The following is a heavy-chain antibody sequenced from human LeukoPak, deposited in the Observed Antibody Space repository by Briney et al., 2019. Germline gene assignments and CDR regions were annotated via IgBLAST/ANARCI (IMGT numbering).Heavy chain of an antibody. V-gene: IGHV3-48*04. D-gene: IGHD6-19*01. Sequence: GGSLRLSCAASGFTFSSYSMNWVRQAPGKGLEWASYISSSSSTIYYADSVKGRFTISRDNAKNSLYLQMNSLRAEDTAVYYCARGSTGWYYFDCWGQGTLVTVSS. J-gene: IGHJ4*02. CDR1: GFTFSSYS. CDR3: ARGSTGWYYFDC. CDR2: ISSSSSTI.